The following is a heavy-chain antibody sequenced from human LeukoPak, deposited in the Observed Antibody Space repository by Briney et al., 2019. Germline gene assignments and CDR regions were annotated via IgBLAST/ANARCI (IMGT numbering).Heavy chain of an antibody. D-gene: IGHD3-3*01. V-gene: IGHV4-34*01. J-gene: IGHJ5*02. Sequence: SETLSLTCAVYGGSFSGSYWNWIRQPPGKGLEWIGEINHSGSTNYNPSLKSRVTISVDTSKKQFSLKLSSVTAADTAIYYCARRGHFTIFGVEDVNWFDPWGQGTLVTVSS. CDR3: ARRGHFTIFGVEDVNWFDP. CDR1: GGSFSGSY. CDR2: INHSGST.